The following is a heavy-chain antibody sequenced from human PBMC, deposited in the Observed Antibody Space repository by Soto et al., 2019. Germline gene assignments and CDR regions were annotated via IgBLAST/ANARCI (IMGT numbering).Heavy chain of an antibody. D-gene: IGHD2-15*01. J-gene: IGHJ3*02. CDR3: ARVRLDRRYCSGGSCYSAAFDI. CDR2: ISAYNGNT. Sequence: ASVKVSCKASGYTFTSYGISWVRQAPGQGLEWMGWISAYNGNTNYAQKLQGRVTMTTDTSTSTAYMELRSLRSDDTAVYYCARVRLDRRYCSGGSCYSAAFDIWGQGTMVTVSS. V-gene: IGHV1-18*01. CDR1: GYTFTSYG.